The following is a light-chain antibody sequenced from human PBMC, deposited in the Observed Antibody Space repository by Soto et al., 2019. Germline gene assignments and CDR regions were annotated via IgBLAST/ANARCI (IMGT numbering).Light chain of an antibody. V-gene: IGKV1-39*01. CDR3: QQSYISPWT. CDR2: AAS. J-gene: IGKJ1*01. CDR1: QTISTY. Sequence: DIPMTQSPSSLSASIGDRVTITCRASQTISTYLNWYQQQPGKAPKLLIYAASTLQSGVPSRFSGSGSGTEFTLTISSRHPEDFASYCCQQSYISPWTFGQGTKVEIK.